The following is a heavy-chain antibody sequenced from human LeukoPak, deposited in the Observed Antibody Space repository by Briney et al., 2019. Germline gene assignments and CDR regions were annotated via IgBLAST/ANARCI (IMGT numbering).Heavy chain of an antibody. V-gene: IGHV4-39*07. CDR2: IYHSGST. J-gene: IGHJ4*02. D-gene: IGHD6-19*01. CDR3: ASFQTVAGGFDY. CDR1: GGSISSSSYY. Sequence: SETLSLTCTVSGGSISSSSYYWGWIRQPPGKGLEWIGEIYHSGSTNYNPSLKSRVTISVDKSKNQFSLKLSSVTAADTAVYYCASFQTVAGGFDYWGQGTLVTVSS.